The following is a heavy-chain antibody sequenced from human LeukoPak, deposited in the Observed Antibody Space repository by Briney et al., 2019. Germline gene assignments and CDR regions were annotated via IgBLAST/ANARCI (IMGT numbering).Heavy chain of an antibody. V-gene: IGHV3-23*01. CDR2: ISGSGGST. CDR1: GFTFSSYA. J-gene: IGHJ6*02. D-gene: IGHD2-2*01. Sequence: GGSLRLSCAASGFTFSSYAMSWVRQAPGKGLEWVSAISGSGGSTYYADSVKGRFTISRDNSKNTLYLQMNSLRAEDTAVYYCAKGSYIVVVPAATLDVWGQGTTVTVSS. CDR3: AKGSYIVVVPAATLDV.